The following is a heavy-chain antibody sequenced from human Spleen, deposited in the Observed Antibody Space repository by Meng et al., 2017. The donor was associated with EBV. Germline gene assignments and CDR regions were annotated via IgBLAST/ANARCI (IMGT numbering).Heavy chain of an antibody. CDR3: ARDPNSYGFSPGGASDY. D-gene: IGHD2-21*01. Sequence: QVQMVQSGAKVKRPGASVTVSCKASGYRFTTYGISWVRQAPGEGPEWMGWISAYSGKTNYAQKVQGRVTMTTDTSTSTAYMELRNLRSDDTAVYYCARDPNSYGFSPGGASDYWGQGTLVTVSS. V-gene: IGHV1-18*01. CDR1: GYRFTTYG. CDR2: ISAYSGKT. J-gene: IGHJ4*02.